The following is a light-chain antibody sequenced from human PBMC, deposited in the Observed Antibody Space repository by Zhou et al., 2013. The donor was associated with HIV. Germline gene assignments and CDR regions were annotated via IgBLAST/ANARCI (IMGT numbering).Light chain of an antibody. V-gene: IGKV1-12*02. CDR2: AAS. CDR1: QGIGSW. Sequence: IWMTQSPSSLSAYTGDRVTISCRASQGIGSWLAWFQQKPGKAPKLLIFAASSLQSGVPSRFSGSGSGTEFTLSISSLQPEDFATYYCQQANSFPWTFGQGTKVEVK. CDR3: QQANSFPWT. J-gene: IGKJ1*01.